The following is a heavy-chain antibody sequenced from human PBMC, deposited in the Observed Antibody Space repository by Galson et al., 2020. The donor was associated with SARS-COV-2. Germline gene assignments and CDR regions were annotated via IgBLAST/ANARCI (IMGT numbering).Heavy chain of an antibody. CDR2: IYYSGGT. CDR3: ARVGGNDGWNWFDP. J-gene: IGHJ5*02. CDR1: GGSMSKYY. V-gene: IGHV4-59*01. D-gene: IGHD1-1*01. Sequence: SQTLSLTCSVSGGSMSKYYWSWIRQSPGKGLEWIGHIYYSGGTKYNPSLKSRVSMSVDTSENQFSLKLNSVTAADTAVYYCARVGGNDGWNWFDPWGQGTLVTVSS.